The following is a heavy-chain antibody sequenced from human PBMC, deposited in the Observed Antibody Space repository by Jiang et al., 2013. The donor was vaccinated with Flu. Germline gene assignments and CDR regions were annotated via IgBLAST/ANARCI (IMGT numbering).Heavy chain of an antibody. CDR1: GYTFTSYA. CDR2: INTNTGNP. Sequence: QSGSELKKPGASVKVSCKASGYTFTSYAMNWVRQAPGQGLEWMGWINTNTGNPTYAQGFTGRFVFSLDTSVSTAYLQISSLKAEDTAVYYCARGRVLSYYDFWSGSPPPYGMDVWGQGATVTVSS. V-gene: IGHV7-4-1*02. D-gene: IGHD3-3*01. CDR3: ARGRVLSYYDFWSGSPPPYGMDV. J-gene: IGHJ6*02.